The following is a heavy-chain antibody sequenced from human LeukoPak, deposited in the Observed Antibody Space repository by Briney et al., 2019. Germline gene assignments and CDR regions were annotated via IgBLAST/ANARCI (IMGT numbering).Heavy chain of an antibody. D-gene: IGHD2-2*01. V-gene: IGHV1-69*01. J-gene: IGHJ3*02. CDR2: IIPIFGTA. Sequence: SVKVSCKASGGTFSSDAISWVQQAPGQGLEWMGGIIPIFGTANYAQKFQGRVTITADESTSTAYMELSSLRSEDTAVYYCARGIVPAASNAFDIWGQGTMVTVSS. CDR1: GGTFSSDA. CDR3: ARGIVPAASNAFDI.